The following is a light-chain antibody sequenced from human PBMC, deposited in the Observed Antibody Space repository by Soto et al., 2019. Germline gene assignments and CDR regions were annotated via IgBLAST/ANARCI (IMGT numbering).Light chain of an antibody. J-gene: IGLJ1*01. CDR2: KVS. CDR3: SSYTSSITRV. Sequence: SALSPPASVCGSTGQSITISCTGTSSDVGGYNYVSWYQQRPGKAPKLMIYKVSNRPSGVSNRFSGYKSGNTASLTISGLQAEDEADYYCSSYTSSITRVFGTGSKVTV. V-gene: IGLV2-14*01. CDR1: SSDVGGYNY.